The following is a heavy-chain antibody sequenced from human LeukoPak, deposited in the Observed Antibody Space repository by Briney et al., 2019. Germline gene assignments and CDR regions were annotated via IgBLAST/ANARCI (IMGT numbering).Heavy chain of an antibody. CDR3: ARAVAEQLVLVNWFDP. Sequence: ASVKVSCKASGGTFSSYAISWVRQAPGQGLEWMGGIIPIFGTANYAQKFQGRVTITADKSTSTAYMELSSLRSEDTAVYYCARAVAEQLVLVNWFDPWGQGTLVTVSS. V-gene: IGHV1-69*06. CDR2: IIPIFGTA. J-gene: IGHJ5*02. D-gene: IGHD6-13*01. CDR1: GGTFSSYA.